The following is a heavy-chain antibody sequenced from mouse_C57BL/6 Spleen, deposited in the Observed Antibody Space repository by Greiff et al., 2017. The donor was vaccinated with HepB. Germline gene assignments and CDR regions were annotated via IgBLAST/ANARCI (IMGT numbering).Heavy chain of an antibody. CDR1: GYTFTSYW. CDR3: ARSWYYGSSHGAMDY. V-gene: IGHV1-52*01. D-gene: IGHD1-1*01. CDR2: IDPSDSET. Sequence: QVQLQQSGAELVRPGSSVKLSCKASGYTFTSYWMHWVKQRPIQGLEWIGNIDPSDSETHYNQKFKDKATLTVDKSSSTAYMQLSSLTSEDSAVYYCARSWYYGSSHGAMDYWGQGTSVTVSS. J-gene: IGHJ4*01.